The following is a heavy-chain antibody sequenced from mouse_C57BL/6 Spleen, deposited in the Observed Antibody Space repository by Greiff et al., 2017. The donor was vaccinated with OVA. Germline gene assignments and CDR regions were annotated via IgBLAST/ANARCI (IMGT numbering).Heavy chain of an antibody. Sequence: EVQLQQSGAELVRPGSSVKMSCKTSGYTFTSYGINWVKQRPGQGLEWIGYIYIGNGYTEYNEKFKGKATLTSDTSSSTAYMQLRSLTSEDSAVFYGARRWNYYGDDYAMDYWGQGTSVTVSS. V-gene: IGHV1-58*01. CDR1: GYTFTSYG. CDR3: ARRWNYYGDDYAMDY. D-gene: IGHD2-13*01. CDR2: IYIGNGYT. J-gene: IGHJ4*01.